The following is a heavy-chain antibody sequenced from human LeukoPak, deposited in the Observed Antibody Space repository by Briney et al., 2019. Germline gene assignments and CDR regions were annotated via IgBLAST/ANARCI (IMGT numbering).Heavy chain of an antibody. J-gene: IGHJ4*02. Sequence: SETLSLTCTVSGGSISSYYWSWIRQPPGKGLGWIGYIYYSGSTNYNPSLKSRVTISVDTSKNQLSLKLSSVTAADTAVYYCARLTQITAWYIHYWGQGTLVTVSS. D-gene: IGHD4-23*01. CDR1: GGSISSYY. CDR2: IYYSGST. CDR3: ARLTQITAWYIHY. V-gene: IGHV4-59*08.